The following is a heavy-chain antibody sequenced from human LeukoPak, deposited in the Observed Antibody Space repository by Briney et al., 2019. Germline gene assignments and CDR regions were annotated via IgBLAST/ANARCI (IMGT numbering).Heavy chain of an antibody. CDR1: GFTFSSYG. Sequence: GGSLRLSCAASGFTFSSYGMHWVRQAPGKGLEWVAFIRYDGSNKYYADSVKGRFTISRDDSKNTAYLQMNSLKTEDTAVYYCTRHAYYYDNSGPGFDYWGQGTLVTVSS. CDR2: IRYDGSNK. V-gene: IGHV3-30*02. CDR3: TRHAYYYDNSGPGFDY. D-gene: IGHD3-22*01. J-gene: IGHJ4*02.